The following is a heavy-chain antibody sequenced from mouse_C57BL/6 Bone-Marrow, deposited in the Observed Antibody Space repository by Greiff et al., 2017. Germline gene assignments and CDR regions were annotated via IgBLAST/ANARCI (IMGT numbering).Heavy chain of an antibody. D-gene: IGHD2-5*01. V-gene: IGHV14-4*01. CDR1: GFNIKDDY. J-gene: IGHJ4*01. CDR3: TVRDYSNYFYYAMDY. CDR2: IDPENGDT. Sequence: EVQLQQPGAELVRPGASVKLSCTASGFNIKDDYMHWVKQRPEQGLEWIGWIDPENGDTEYASKFQGKATLTADTSSNTAYLQLSSLTSEDTAVYYCTVRDYSNYFYYAMDYWGQGTSVTVSS.